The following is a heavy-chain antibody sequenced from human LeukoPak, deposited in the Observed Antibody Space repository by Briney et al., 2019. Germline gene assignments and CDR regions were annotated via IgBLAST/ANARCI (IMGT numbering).Heavy chain of an antibody. CDR3: AKDLRGYSSRPDAFDI. V-gene: IGHV1-46*01. J-gene: IGHJ3*02. CDR1: GYTFTSHY. Sequence: ASVKVSCKASGYTFTSHYIHWVRRAPGQGLEWMGIINPSGGSTSYAQKFQGRVTMTRDMSTSTVYMELSSLRSEDTAVYYCAKDLRGYSSRPDAFDIWGQGTMVTVSS. CDR2: INPSGGST. D-gene: IGHD6-13*01.